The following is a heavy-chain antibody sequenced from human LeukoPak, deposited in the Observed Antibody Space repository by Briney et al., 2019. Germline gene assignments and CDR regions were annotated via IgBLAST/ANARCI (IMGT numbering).Heavy chain of an antibody. Sequence: SETLSLTCTVSDASISDYYWTWIRQPPGKGLEWIGYLSYSGSTNYNPSLQSRVTISVDKSKNQFSLNLSSVTAADTAVYYCARVLRRPFTMVRSYYMDVWGKGTTVTVSS. CDR3: ARVLRRPFTMVRSYYMDV. V-gene: IGHV4-59*12. CDR1: DASISDYY. CDR2: LSYSGST. D-gene: IGHD3-10*01. J-gene: IGHJ6*03.